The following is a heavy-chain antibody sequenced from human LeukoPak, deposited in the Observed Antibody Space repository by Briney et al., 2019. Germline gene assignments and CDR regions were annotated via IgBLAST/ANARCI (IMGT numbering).Heavy chain of an antibody. CDR2: INPNSGGT. CDR1: GYTFTGYY. V-gene: IGHV1-2*02. J-gene: IGHJ4*02. Sequence: ASVKVSCKASGYTFTGYYIHWVRRAPGQGLEWMGWINPNSGGTNYAQKFQDRVTMTRDTSISTAYMELSRLRFDDTAVYYCARSPHILTGENFDYWGQGTLVTVSS. CDR3: ARSPHILTGENFDY. D-gene: IGHD3-9*01.